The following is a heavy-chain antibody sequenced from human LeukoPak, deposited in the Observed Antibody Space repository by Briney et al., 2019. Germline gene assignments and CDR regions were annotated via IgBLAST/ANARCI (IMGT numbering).Heavy chain of an antibody. Sequence: SETLSLTCNVSGGSMSNIYYWGWIRQPPGKGLEWIGNIFYSGITYYNPSLRNRVTIAIDTSKSQFSLKLTSVTAADTAVYYCARLSVSPSCSSTSCYLGYYYYYMDVWGKGTTVTVSS. CDR2: IFYSGIT. D-gene: IGHD2-2*01. J-gene: IGHJ6*03. V-gene: IGHV4-39*01. CDR1: GGSMSNIYY. CDR3: ARLSVSPSCSSTSCYLGYYYYYMDV.